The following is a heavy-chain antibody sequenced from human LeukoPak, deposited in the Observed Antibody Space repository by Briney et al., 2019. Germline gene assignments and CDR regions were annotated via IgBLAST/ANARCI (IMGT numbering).Heavy chain of an antibody. CDR3: ARADRLHGGPYLIGP. Sequence: ASVTVSCKTSGYSFTDYYMHWVRQAPGQGLEWMGWINPNSGGTNSAQKFQGRVTMTRDTSITTVYMEVSWLTSDDTAVYYCARADRLHGGPYLIGPWGQGTLVTVSS. J-gene: IGHJ5*02. V-gene: IGHV1-2*02. D-gene: IGHD2-21*01. CDR2: INPNSGGT. CDR1: GYSFTDYY.